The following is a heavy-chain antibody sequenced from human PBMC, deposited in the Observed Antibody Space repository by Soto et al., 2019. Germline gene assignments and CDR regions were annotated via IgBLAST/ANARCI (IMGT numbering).Heavy chain of an antibody. CDR1: GGSMTSGDQY. CDR2: INHRGSL. J-gene: IGHJ6*02. D-gene: IGHD3-10*01. Sequence: QVQLQESGPGLVKPSQTLSLTCTVTGGSMTSGDQYWTWIRHRPGEGLEWFGYINHRGSLYYNPSLQSRGSMSVDTSKKQFSLNLRSVTAAETAVYYCARELPPRPGRNMDVWGQGTTVTVSS. CDR3: ARELPPRPGRNMDV. V-gene: IGHV4-31*03.